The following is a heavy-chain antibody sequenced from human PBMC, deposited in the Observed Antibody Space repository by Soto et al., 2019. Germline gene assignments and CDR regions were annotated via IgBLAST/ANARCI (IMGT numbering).Heavy chain of an antibody. J-gene: IGHJ6*02. CDR2: ISAYNGNT. V-gene: IGHV1-18*01. Sequence: ASVKVSCKASGYTFTSYGISWVRQAPGQGLEWMGWISAYNGNTNYVQKLQGRVTMTTDTSTSTAYMELRSLRSDDTAVYYCARVGITIFGVVIMGSYGMDVWGQGTTVTVSS. D-gene: IGHD3-3*01. CDR3: ARVGITIFGVVIMGSYGMDV. CDR1: GYTFTSYG.